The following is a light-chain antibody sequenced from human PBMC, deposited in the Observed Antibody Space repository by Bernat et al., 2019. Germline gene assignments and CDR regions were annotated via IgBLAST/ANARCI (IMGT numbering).Light chain of an antibody. Sequence: QSALTQPASVSGSPGQSITISCTGTSSDVGGYNSVSWYQQHPGKAPKLMMYDVSNRPSGVSNRFSGSKSGNTASLTISGLQAEDEAEYYCSSYTSSTPVLATGTKVTVL. CDR1: SSDVGGYNS. CDR3: SSYTSSTPV. V-gene: IGLV2-14*03. CDR2: DVS. J-gene: IGLJ1*01.